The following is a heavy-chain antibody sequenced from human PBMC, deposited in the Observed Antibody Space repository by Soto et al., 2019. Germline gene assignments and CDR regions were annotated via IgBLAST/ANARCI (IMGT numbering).Heavy chain of an antibody. Sequence: QVQLVESGGGVVQPGRSLRLSCAASGFTFSSYGMHWVRQAPGKGLEWVAVISYDGSNKYYADSVKGRFTISRDNSKNTLYLQMNSLRAEDTAVYYCAKEDGSDTVFDHWGQGTLVTVSS. V-gene: IGHV3-30*18. CDR1: GFTFSSYG. J-gene: IGHJ4*02. CDR3: AKEDGSDTVFDH. D-gene: IGHD4-17*01. CDR2: ISYDGSNK.